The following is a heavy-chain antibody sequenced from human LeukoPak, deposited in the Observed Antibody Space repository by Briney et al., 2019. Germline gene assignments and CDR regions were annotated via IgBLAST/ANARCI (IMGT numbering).Heavy chain of an antibody. CDR2: INTDGRIT. D-gene: IGHD1-26*01. Sequence: PGGSLGLSCVASGFSFRNYAIHWVRQAPGKGLEYVSVINTDGRITYYADSVKGRFTISRDNSKNTVSLQMGSLRGEDMAVYYCTSDGRSVCDFDYWGQGALVTVS. CDR3: TSDGRSVCDFDY. V-gene: IGHV3-64*02. J-gene: IGHJ4*02. CDR1: GFSFRNYA.